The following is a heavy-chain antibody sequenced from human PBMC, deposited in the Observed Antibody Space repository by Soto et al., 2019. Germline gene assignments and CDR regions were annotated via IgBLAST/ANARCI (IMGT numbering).Heavy chain of an antibody. J-gene: IGHJ6*02. D-gene: IGHD5-18*01. V-gene: IGHV3-64D*06. CDR2: ISSNGGST. Sequence: GGSRSLSCSSSGFTFSSCAMSWFRQAPGKGLEYVSAISSNGGSTYYSDSVKGRFTISRDNSKNTLYLQMSSLRADDTALYYCVKGYSYGPQYGMDVWGQGTTVTDSS. CDR3: VKGYSYGPQYGMDV. CDR1: GFTFSSCA.